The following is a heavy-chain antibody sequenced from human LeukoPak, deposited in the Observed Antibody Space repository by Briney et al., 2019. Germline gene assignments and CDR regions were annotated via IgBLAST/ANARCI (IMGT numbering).Heavy chain of an antibody. CDR3: AKDDGSGSL. J-gene: IGHJ4*02. D-gene: IGHD3-10*01. CDR2: ISWNSGSI. Sequence: GGSLRLSCAASGFTFDDYAMHWVRQAPGKGLEWVSGISWNSGSIGYADSVKGRFTISRDNAKNSLYLQMNSLRAEDTALYYCAKDDGSGSLWGQGTLVTVSS. V-gene: IGHV3-9*01. CDR1: GFTFDDYA.